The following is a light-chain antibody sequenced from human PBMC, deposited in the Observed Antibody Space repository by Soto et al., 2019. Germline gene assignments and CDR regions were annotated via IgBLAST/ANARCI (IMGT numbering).Light chain of an antibody. CDR3: QQNQDIPPT. V-gene: IGKV1-39*01. CDR1: QSIDTY. J-gene: IGKJ1*01. CDR2: VAS. Sequence: DIQMTQSPSSLSASVGDRVTVTCRASQSIDTYLNWYQQRPGQAPKLLIYVASTLQSGVPSRFSGSGSGTHFTLTISSLQPDDFATYYCQQNQDIPPTFGQGTRVERK.